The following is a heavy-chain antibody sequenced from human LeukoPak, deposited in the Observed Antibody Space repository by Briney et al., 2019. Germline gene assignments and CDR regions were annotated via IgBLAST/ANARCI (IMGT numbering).Heavy chain of an antibody. Sequence: GGSLRLFCAASGFTFSSYAMSWVRQAPGKGLEWVSAISGSGGSTYYADSVKGRFTISRDNSKNTLYLQMNSLRAEDTAVYYCAKDGPCSSTSCYGRSGAFDIWGQGTMVTVSS. CDR2: ISGSGGST. CDR3: AKDGPCSSTSCYGRSGAFDI. CDR1: GFTFSSYA. J-gene: IGHJ3*02. V-gene: IGHV3-23*01. D-gene: IGHD2-2*01.